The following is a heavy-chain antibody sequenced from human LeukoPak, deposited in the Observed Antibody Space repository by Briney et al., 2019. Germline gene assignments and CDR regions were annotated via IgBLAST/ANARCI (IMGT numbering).Heavy chain of an antibody. CDR1: GLSLSTSGVG. Sequence: SGPTLVKPTQTLTLTCTFSGLSLSTSGVGVGWIRQPPGKALEWLALIYWNDDKRYSPSLKSRLTITKDTSKNQVVLTMTNMDPVDTATYYCAHRGSGWYGDYFDYWGQGTLVTVSS. CDR3: AHRGSGWYGDYFDY. CDR2: IYWNDDK. J-gene: IGHJ4*02. V-gene: IGHV2-5*01. D-gene: IGHD6-19*01.